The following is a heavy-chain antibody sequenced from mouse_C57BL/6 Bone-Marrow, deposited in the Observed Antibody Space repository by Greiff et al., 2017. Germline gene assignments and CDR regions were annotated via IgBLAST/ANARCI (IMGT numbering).Heavy chain of an antibody. V-gene: IGHV5-6*01. Sequence: EVQLVESGGDLVKPGGSLKLSCAASGFTFSSYGMSWVRQTPDKRLEWVATISSGGSYTYYPDSVKGRCTISRDNAKNTLYLQMSSLKSEATAMYYCARHQGRVLGYWGQGTLVTVSA. D-gene: IGHD3-2*02. J-gene: IGHJ3*01. CDR3: ARHQGRVLGY. CDR1: GFTFSSYG. CDR2: ISSGGSYT.